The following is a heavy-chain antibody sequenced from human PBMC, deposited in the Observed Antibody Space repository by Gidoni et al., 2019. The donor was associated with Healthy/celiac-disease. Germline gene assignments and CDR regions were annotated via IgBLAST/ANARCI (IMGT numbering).Heavy chain of an antibody. CDR3: ARGGCTNGVCYRYYFDY. CDR1: GFTFSSYG. CDR2: IWYDGSNK. Sequence: QVQLVESGGCVVQPGRSLRLSCAASGFTFSSYGMHWVRQAPGKGLEWGAVIWYDGSNKYYADSVKGRFTISRDNSKNTLYLQMNSLRAEDTAVYYCARGGCTNGVCYRYYFDYWGQGTLVTVSS. J-gene: IGHJ4*02. D-gene: IGHD2-8*01. V-gene: IGHV3-33*01.